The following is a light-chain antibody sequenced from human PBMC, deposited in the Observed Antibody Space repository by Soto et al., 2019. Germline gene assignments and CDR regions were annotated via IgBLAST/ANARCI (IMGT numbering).Light chain of an antibody. J-gene: IGKJ2*01. Sequence: DIQMTQSPSTLSASVGDRVTITCRASQSISTWLAWYQQKPGKAPKLLIYKASSLESGVPSRFSGSGCGTEFTLTISSLQPDDFATYYCQQYNDYCPYTFGQGTKLEIK. CDR3: QQYNDYCPYT. CDR2: KAS. CDR1: QSISTW. V-gene: IGKV1-5*03.